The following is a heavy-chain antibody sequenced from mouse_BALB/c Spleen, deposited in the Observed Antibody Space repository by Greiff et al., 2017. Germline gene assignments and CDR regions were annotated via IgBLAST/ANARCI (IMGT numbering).Heavy chain of an antibody. Sequence: EVKLMESGGGLVKPGGSLKLSCAASGFTFSSYAMSWVRQSPEKRLEWVAEISSGGSYTYYPDTVTGRFTISRDNAKNTLYLEMSSLRSEDTAMYYCARAPSYDPIAYWGQGTLVTVSA. J-gene: IGHJ3*01. CDR3: ARAPSYDPIAY. V-gene: IGHV5-9-4*01. CDR2: ISSGGSYT. D-gene: IGHD2-12*01. CDR1: GFTFSSYA.